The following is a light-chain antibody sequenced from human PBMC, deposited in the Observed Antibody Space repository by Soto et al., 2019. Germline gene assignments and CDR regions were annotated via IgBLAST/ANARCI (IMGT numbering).Light chain of an antibody. V-gene: IGLV1-44*01. CDR3: AAWDDSLHGVV. Sequence: QSVLTQPPSASGTPGQRVTIFCSGSSSNIGSNVVNWYQQLPGTAPKLLIYSNSLRPSGVPDRFSGSKSGTSASLAFSGLQSEDEADYYCAAWDDSLHGVVFGGGTKLTVL. CDR2: SNS. CDR1: SSNIGSNV. J-gene: IGLJ2*01.